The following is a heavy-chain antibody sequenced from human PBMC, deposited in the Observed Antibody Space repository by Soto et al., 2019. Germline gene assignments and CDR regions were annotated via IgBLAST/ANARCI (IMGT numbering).Heavy chain of an antibody. V-gene: IGHV3-74*01. J-gene: IGHJ5*02. CDR3: ARDSGGHYDFWRRYLNWFDP. D-gene: IGHD3-3*01. CDR2: INSDGSST. CDR1: GFTFSSYW. Sequence: EVQLVESGGGLVQPGGSLRLSCAASGFTFSSYWMHWVRQAPGKGLVWVSRINSDGSSTSYADSVKGRFTISRDNAKNTLYLQMNSLRAEDTAVYYCARDSGGHYDFWRRYLNWFDPWCQGTLVTVSS.